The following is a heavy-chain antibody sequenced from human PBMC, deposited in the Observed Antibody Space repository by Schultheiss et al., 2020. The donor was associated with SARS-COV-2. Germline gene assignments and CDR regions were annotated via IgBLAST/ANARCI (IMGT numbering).Heavy chain of an antibody. CDR1: GYTFTSYG. CDR3: ARDRREYGAIYLFDY. Sequence: ASVKVSCKASGYTFTSYGISWVRQAPGQGLEWMGWISAYNGNTNYAQKLQGRVTMTTDTSTSTAYMELRSLRSDDTAVYSCARDRREYGAIYLFDYWGQGTLVTVSS. J-gene: IGHJ4*02. D-gene: IGHD4-17*01. V-gene: IGHV1-18*04. CDR2: ISAYNGNT.